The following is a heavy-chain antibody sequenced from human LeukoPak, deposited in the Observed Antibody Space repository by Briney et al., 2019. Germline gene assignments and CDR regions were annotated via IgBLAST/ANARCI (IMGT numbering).Heavy chain of an antibody. J-gene: IGHJ4*02. D-gene: IGHD6-19*01. CDR2: IKQDGREK. CDR3: ARESGSGWAYFDY. CDR1: GFTFSTYW. V-gene: IGHV3-7*01. Sequence: PGGSLRLSCAASGFTFSTYWMSWVRQAPGKGLEWVANIKQDGREKHYVDSVKGRITISRDNAKNSLYLQMNSLRAEDTAVYYCARESGSGWAYFDYWGQGTLVTVSS.